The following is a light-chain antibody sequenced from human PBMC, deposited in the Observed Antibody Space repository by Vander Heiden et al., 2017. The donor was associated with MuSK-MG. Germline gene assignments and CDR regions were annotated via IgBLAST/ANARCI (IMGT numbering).Light chain of an antibody. J-gene: IGKJ4*01. CDR2: AAS. CDR1: QSISTY. V-gene: IGKV1-39*01. CDR3: QHSYSISQLT. Sequence: IQMTQSPSSLSASVGDRVTIPCRASQSISTYLNWYQQKPGKVPKFLIYAASSLQSGVPSRFSGSGSGTDFTRTITSLQPEDFATYYCQHSYSISQLTFGGGTKVEIK.